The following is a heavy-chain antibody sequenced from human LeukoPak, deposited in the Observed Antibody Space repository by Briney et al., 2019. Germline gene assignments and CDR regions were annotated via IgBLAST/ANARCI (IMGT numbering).Heavy chain of an antibody. CDR3: ARRATDASFSFFDV. J-gene: IGHJ3*01. V-gene: IGHV3-21*06. D-gene: IGHD3-10*01. CDR2: ISGDSTYI. CDR1: GFTFSSFP. Sequence: GGSLRLSCAASGFTFSSFPMHWVRQIPGERPEWVSSISGDSTYIYYADLVKGRFTISRDNTNNSLFLQMNSLRAEDTATYFCARRATDASFSFFDVWGQGTMVTVSS.